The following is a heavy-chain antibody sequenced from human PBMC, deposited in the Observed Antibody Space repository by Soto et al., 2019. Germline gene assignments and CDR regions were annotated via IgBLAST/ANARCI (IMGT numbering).Heavy chain of an antibody. CDR1: GYTLTELS. D-gene: IGHD3-10*02. CDR3: ATELSGDYVLGRGQYYFDY. V-gene: IGHV1-24*01. J-gene: IGHJ4*02. CDR2: FDPEDGET. Sequence: ASVKVSCKVSGYTLTELSMHWVRQAPGKGLEWMGGFDPEDGETIYAQKFQGRVTMTEDTSTDTAYMELSSLRSEDTAVYYCATELSGDYVLGRGQYYFDYWGQGTLVTVSS.